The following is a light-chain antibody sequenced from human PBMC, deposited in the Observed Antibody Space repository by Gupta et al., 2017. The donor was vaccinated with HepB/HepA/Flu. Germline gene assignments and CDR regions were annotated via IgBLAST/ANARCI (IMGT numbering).Light chain of an antibody. CDR2: WAS. Sequence: DIVMTQSPDSLAVSLGERATINCKSSRSVFSDSNNKNYLAWYQQKPRQPPKLLIYWASTRESGVPDRFSGSGSGTDFTLTISSLQAEDVAVYYCHQYDSSPTTFGGGTKVEIK. CDR3: HQYDSSPTT. V-gene: IGKV4-1*01. J-gene: IGKJ4*01. CDR1: RSVFSDSNNKNY.